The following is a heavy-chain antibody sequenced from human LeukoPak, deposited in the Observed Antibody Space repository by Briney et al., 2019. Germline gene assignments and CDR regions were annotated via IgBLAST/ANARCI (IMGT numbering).Heavy chain of an antibody. D-gene: IGHD6-19*01. Sequence: GGSLRLSCAASGFTFSDYYMSWIRQAPGRGLEWVSYISSSGSTIYYADSVKGRFTISRDNAKNSLYLQMNSLRAEDTAVYYCASAGYSSGWAFDYWGQGTLVTVSS. CDR3: ASAGYSSGWAFDY. CDR1: GFTFSDYY. CDR2: ISSSGSTI. V-gene: IGHV3-11*04. J-gene: IGHJ4*02.